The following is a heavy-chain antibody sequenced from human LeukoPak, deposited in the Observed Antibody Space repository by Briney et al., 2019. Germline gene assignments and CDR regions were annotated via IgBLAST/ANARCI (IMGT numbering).Heavy chain of an antibody. CDR1: GFTFSSYA. CDR3: CRYYYDSSGYPHHDAFDI. CDR2: ISGSGGST. J-gene: IGHJ3*02. Sequence: GGSLRLSCAASGFTFSSYAMSWVRQAPGKGLEWVSAISGSGGSTYYADSVKGRFTISRDNSKNTLYLQMNSLRAEHTAVYYCCRYYYDSSGYPHHDAFDIWGQGTMVTVSS. D-gene: IGHD3-22*01. V-gene: IGHV3-23*01.